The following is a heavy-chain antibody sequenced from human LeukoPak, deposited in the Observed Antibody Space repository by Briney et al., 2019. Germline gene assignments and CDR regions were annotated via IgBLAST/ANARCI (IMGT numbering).Heavy chain of an antibody. J-gene: IGHJ4*02. CDR1: GYSFTTFY. Sequence: ASVKVSCKASGYSFTTFYMHWVRQAPGQGLEWMGQINPNNGDTDYAQNFQGRVTMTRDTSISTAYVELSRLRSDDTAVYFCTTELYSSFGYWGQGTLVTVSS. D-gene: IGHD6-19*01. CDR2: INPNNGDT. CDR3: TTELYSSFGY. V-gene: IGHV1-2*06.